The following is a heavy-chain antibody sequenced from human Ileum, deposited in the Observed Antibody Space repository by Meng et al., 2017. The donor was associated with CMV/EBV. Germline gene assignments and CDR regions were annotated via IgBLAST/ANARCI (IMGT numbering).Heavy chain of an antibody. Sequence: GGSLRLSCAASGFTFSSYAMHWVRQAPGKGLEWVAVISYDGSNKYYADSVKGRFTISRDNSKNTLYLQMHSLRAEDTAVYYCARDHYQLLYALFQHWGQGTLVTVSS. CDR3: ARDHYQLLYALFQH. CDR1: GFTFSSYA. CDR2: ISYDGSNK. V-gene: IGHV3-30*04. D-gene: IGHD2-2*02. J-gene: IGHJ1*01.